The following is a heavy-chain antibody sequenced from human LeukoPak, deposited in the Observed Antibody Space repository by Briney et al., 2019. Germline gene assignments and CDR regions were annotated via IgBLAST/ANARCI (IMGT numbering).Heavy chain of an antibody. CDR2: ISYDGSNK. J-gene: IGHJ3*02. Sequence: PGKSLRLSCAASGFTFSNYGMHWVRQAPGKGLEWVAVISYDGSNKYYADSVKGRFTISRDNARNSLYLQMNSLRAEDTAVYYCASPEWLPDSIDIWGQGTMVTVSS. CDR1: GFTFSNYG. V-gene: IGHV3-30*03. D-gene: IGHD3-3*01. CDR3: ASPEWLPDSIDI.